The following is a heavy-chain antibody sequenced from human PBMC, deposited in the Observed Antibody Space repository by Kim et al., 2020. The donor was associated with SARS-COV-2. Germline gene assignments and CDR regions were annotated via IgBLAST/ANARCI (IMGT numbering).Heavy chain of an antibody. V-gene: IGHV1-69*04. Sequence: SVKVSCKASGGTFSSYAISWVRQAPGQGLEWMGRIIPILGIANYAQKFQGRVTITADKSTSTAYMELSSLRSEDTAVYYCARDRSTYGYSYDIEMGYNSRSFDYWGQGTLVTVSS. CDR2: IIPILGIA. J-gene: IGHJ4*02. CDR3: ARDRSTYGYSYDIEMGYNSRSFDY. CDR1: GGTFSSYA. D-gene: IGHD5-18*01.